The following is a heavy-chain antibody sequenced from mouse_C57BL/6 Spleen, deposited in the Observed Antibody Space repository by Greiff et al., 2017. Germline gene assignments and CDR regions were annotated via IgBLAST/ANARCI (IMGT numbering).Heavy chain of an antibody. D-gene: IGHD1-1*01. CDR1: GYTFTSYW. CDR3: ARSDGREVYYFDD. CDR2: INPSSGYT. J-gene: IGHJ2*01. V-gene: IGHV1-7*01. Sequence: QVQLQQSGAELAKPGASVKLSCKASGYTFTSYWMHWVKQRPGQGLEWIGYINPSSGYTTSNQKFKDKATLTADKSSSTAYYQLRSLTYEDSAVCYWARSDGREVYYFDDWGQGTTLTGSS.